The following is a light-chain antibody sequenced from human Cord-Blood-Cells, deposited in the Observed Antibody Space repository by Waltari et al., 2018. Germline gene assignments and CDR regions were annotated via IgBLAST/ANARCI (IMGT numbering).Light chain of an antibody. CDR3: SSYTSSSLVV. CDR1: SRDVGGFNY. V-gene: IGLV2-14*01. J-gene: IGLJ2*01. Sequence: QSALTQPASVSGSPGQSITISCTGTSRDVGGFNYVSWYQQHSGKAPKLMIYDVSNRPSGVSNRFSGSKSGNTASLTISGLQAEDEADYYCSSYTSSSLVVFGGGTKLTVL. CDR2: DVS.